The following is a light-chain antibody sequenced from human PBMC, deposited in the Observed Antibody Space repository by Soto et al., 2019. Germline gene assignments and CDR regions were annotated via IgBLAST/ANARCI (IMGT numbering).Light chain of an antibody. V-gene: IGKV3-15*01. CDR1: QSVSSRS. J-gene: IGKJ5*01. Sequence: IVLTQSPGTLSLSPWERATLSCRASQSVSSRSLAWYQQKPGQAPRLLIYGASTRATGIPARFSGSGSGTEFTLTISSLQSEDFAVYYCQQYNNWPPITFGQGTRLEIK. CDR2: GAS. CDR3: QQYNNWPPIT.